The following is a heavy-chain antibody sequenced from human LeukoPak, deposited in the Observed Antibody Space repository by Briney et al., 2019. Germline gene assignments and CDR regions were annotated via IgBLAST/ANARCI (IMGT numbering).Heavy chain of an antibody. CDR1: GFTFSSYG. J-gene: IGHJ3*02. V-gene: IGHV3-30*18. Sequence: GGSLRLSCAASGFTFSSYGMHWVRQAPGKGLEWVAVISYDGSNKYYADSVKGRFTISRDNSKNTLYLQMNSLRAEDTAVYYCAKGYSYGSIWGQGTMVTVSS. D-gene: IGHD5-18*01. CDR3: AKGYSYGSI. CDR2: ISYDGSNK.